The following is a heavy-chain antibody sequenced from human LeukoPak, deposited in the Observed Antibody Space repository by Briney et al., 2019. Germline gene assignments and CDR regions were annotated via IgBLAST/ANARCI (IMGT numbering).Heavy chain of an antibody. CDR1: GLPFYDNA. Sequence: PGGSLRLSSTVYGLPFYDNALGWLGQLPGKGLEWVGFIRISAYGATTEYSAPVRDRFRISRDDSKSLVYLQMNTLKTEDTAVYYCATYRLETYDIQCDYWVQGAQVTVSS. CDR3: ATYRLETYDIQCDY. D-gene: IGHD3-22*01. J-gene: IGHJ4*02. CDR2: IRISAYGATT. V-gene: IGHV3-49*03.